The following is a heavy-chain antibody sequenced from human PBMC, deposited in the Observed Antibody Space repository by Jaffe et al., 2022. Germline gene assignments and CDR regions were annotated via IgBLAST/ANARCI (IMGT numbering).Heavy chain of an antibody. Sequence: EVQLVESGGGLVQPGGSLRLSCAASGFIFSSYWMHWVRQAPGKGLVWVSRIDSDGTNTGYADSVKGRFTISRDNGKNTLYLQMNSLRAEDTAVYYCARPGAYCGGDCSPDFWGQGTLVTVSS. CDR3: ARPGAYCGGDCSPDF. J-gene: IGHJ4*02. CDR1: GFIFSSYW. CDR2: IDSDGTNT. V-gene: IGHV3-74*01. D-gene: IGHD2-21*02.